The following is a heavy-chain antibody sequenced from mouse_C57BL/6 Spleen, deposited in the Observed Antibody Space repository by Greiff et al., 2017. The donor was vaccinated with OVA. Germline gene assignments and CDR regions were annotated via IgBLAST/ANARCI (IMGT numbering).Heavy chain of an antibody. Sequence: EVKLEESGGGLVQPKGSLKLSCAASGFTFNTYAMHWVRQAPGKGLEWVARIRRRSSNYATYYADSVKDRFTISRANSQSKLYLQMNNLKTEDTGMYNGVGEKLGMDYWGQGTTLTVSS. CDR2: IRRRSSNYAT. D-gene: IGHD4-1*01. J-gene: IGHJ2*01. V-gene: IGHV10-3*01. CDR1: GFTFNTYA. CDR3: VGEKLGMDY.